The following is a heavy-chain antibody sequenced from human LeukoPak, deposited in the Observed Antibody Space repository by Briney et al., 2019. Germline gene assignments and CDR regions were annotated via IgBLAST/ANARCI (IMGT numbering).Heavy chain of an antibody. CDR1: GYSFTSYW. J-gene: IGHJ4*02. V-gene: IGHV5-51*01. CDR2: IYPGDSDT. CDR3: ARAQYQYSSGWYYFDY. D-gene: IGHD6-19*01. Sequence: GESLKISCKGSGYSFTSYWIGWVRQMPGKGLEWMGIIYPGDSDTRYSPSFQGQVTISADKSISTAYLQWSSLKASDTAMYYCARAQYQYSSGWYYFDYWGQGTLVTVSS.